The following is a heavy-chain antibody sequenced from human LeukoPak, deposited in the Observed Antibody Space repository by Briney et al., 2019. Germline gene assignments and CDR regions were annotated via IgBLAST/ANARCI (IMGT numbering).Heavy chain of an antibody. D-gene: IGHD3-10*01. V-gene: IGHV3-64*04. J-gene: IGHJ4*02. CDR2: ISSNGGNT. CDR1: GFSFRTYA. Sequence: GGSLRLSCSASGFSFRTYAMHWVRQAPGKGLEYVSGISSNGGNTYYADSVRGRFTISRDNSKNTLYLQMNSLRAEDTAVYYCAEAGSGAGRGPYYFDYWGQGTLVTVSS. CDR3: AEAGSGAGRGPYYFDY.